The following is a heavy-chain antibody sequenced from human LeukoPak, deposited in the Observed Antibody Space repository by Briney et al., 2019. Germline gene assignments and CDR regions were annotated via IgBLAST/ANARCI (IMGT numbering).Heavy chain of an antibody. CDR3: ARGYCSSTSCYTERIFDY. V-gene: IGHV3-23*01. CDR1: GFTFSSYA. D-gene: IGHD2-2*02. Sequence: GGSLRLSCAASGFTFSSYAMSWVRQAPGKGLEWVSAISGSGGSTYYADSAKGRFTISRDNSKNTLYLQMNSLRAEDTAVYYCARGYCSSTSCYTERIFDYWGQGTLVTVSS. CDR2: ISGSGGST. J-gene: IGHJ4*02.